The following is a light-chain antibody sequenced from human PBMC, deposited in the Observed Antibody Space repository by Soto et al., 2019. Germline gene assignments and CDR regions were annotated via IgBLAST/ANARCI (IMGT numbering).Light chain of an antibody. Sequence: ILMTQSPATLSVPPGERATLSCRASQSVSNNLAWYQQKPGQAPRLLIYDASTRATGIPARFSGSGSGTEFTLTISGLQSEDFAGYYCQQYNIWPPWTFGQGTKVEVK. V-gene: IGKV3-15*01. J-gene: IGKJ1*01. CDR2: DAS. CDR3: QQYNIWPPWT. CDR1: QSVSNN.